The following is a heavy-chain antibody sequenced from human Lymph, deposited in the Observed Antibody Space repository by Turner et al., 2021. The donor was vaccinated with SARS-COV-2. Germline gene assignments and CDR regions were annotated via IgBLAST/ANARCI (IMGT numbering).Heavy chain of an antibody. J-gene: IGHJ4*02. CDR1: GSTFTGYY. Sequence: QVQLVQSGAEVKKPGASVKVSCNASGSTFTGYYIHWVRQAPGQGLGWMGWINPNSGGTNHAQRFQGRVTRTRDTSLSTAYMQLSRLGSNDTAVYYCARSRDLQSMVRGVDPFDYWGQGTLVTVSS. D-gene: IGHD3-10*01. CDR2: INPNSGGT. CDR3: ARSRDLQSMVRGVDPFDY. V-gene: IGHV1-2*02.